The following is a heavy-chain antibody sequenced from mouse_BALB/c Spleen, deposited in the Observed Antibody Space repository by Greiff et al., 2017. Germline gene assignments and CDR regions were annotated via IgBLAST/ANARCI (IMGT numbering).Heavy chain of an antibody. Sequence: EVKVEESGGGLVKPGGSLKLSCAASGFTFSSYTMSWVRQTPEKRLEWVATISSGGSYTYYPDSVKGRFTISRDNAKNTLYLQMSSLKSEDTAMYYCTRVYGSSPRWYFDVWGAGTTVTGSS. CDR3: TRVYGSSPRWYFDV. V-gene: IGHV5-6-4*01. J-gene: IGHJ1*01. D-gene: IGHD1-1*01. CDR1: GFTFSSYT. CDR2: ISSGGSYT.